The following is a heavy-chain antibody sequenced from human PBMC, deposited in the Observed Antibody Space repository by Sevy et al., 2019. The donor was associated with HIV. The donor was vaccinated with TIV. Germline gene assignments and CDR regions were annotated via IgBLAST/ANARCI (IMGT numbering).Heavy chain of an antibody. J-gene: IGHJ4*02. CDR2: ISYDGSNK. D-gene: IGHD6-6*01. V-gene: IGHV3-30*18. CDR3: AKDQGSSSYFDY. CDR1: GFTFSSYG. Sequence: GGSLRLSCAASGFTFSSYGMHWVRQAPGKGLEWVAVISYDGSNKYYADSVKDRFTISRDNSKNTLYLQMNSLRAEDTAVYYCAKDQGSSSYFDYWGQGTLVTVSS.